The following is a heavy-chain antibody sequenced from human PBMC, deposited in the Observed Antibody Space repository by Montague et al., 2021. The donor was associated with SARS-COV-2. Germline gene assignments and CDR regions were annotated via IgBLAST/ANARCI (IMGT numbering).Heavy chain of an antibody. CDR2: IYTSGST. J-gene: IGHJ6*02. CDR1: GGSISSYY. V-gene: IGHV4-4*07. Sequence: SETLSLTCTVSGGSISSYYWSWIRQPAGKGLEWIGRIYTSGSTNYNPSLKSRVTMSVDTPKNQFSLKLSSVTAADTAVYYCAREAWFGDKTSAPEYYGMDVWGQGTTVTVSS. CDR3: AREAWFGDKTSAPEYYGMDV. D-gene: IGHD3-10*01.